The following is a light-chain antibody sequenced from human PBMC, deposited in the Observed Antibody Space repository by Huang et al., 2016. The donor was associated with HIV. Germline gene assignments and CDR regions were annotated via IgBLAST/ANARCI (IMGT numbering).Light chain of an antibody. CDR2: GAA. V-gene: IGKV3-15*01. J-gene: IGKJ1*01. CDR3: QQYNNGPRT. Sequence: EIVMTQSPATLSVSPGESATLSCRARQRVSINLAWYKQRPGQAPRLLIYGAATRATGIPARFSGSGSGTDFTLTISSLQSEDFAVYYCQQYNNGPRTFGQGTKVEIK. CDR1: QRVSIN.